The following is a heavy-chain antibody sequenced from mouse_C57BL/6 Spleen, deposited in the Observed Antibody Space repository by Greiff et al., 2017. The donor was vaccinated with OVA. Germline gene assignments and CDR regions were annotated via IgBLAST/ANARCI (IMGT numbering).Heavy chain of an antibody. Sequence: QVQLKESGAELVKPGASVKLSCKASGYTFTSYWMQWVKQRPGQGLEWIGEIDPSDSYTNYNQKFKGKATLTVDTSSSTAYMQLSSLTSEDSAVYYCATITTVVARYFDVWGTGTTVTVSS. CDR2: IDPSDSYT. J-gene: IGHJ1*03. V-gene: IGHV1-50*01. D-gene: IGHD1-1*01. CDR1: GYTFTSYW. CDR3: ATITTVVARYFDV.